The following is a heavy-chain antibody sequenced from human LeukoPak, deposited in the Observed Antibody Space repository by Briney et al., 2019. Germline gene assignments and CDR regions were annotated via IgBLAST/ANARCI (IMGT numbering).Heavy chain of an antibody. Sequence: GGSLRLSCAASGFTFSSYAMSWVRQAPGKGLEWVSSIDNSGGFTPYAESVKGRFTISRDNSENTLYLQMSSLRADDTALYYCARRGYDGSSPRYYFQYWGQGTLVTVSS. CDR3: ARRGYDGSSPRYYFQY. V-gene: IGHV3-23*01. CDR2: IDNSGGFT. J-gene: IGHJ4*02. D-gene: IGHD3-22*01. CDR1: GFTFSSYA.